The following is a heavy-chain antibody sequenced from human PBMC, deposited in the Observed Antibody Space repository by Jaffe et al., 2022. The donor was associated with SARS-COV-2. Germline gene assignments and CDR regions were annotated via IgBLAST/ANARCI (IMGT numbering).Heavy chain of an antibody. CDR2: IKQDGSEK. J-gene: IGHJ3*02. V-gene: IGHV3-7*03. CDR3: ARVRSLYLDSGSRAFDI. Sequence: EVQLVESGGGLVQPGGSLRLSCAASGFTFSAYWMSWVRQAPGKGLEWVANIKQDGSEKYYVDSVKGRFTISRDNAKNSLYLQMDSLRAEDSAVYYCARVRSLYLDSGSRAFDIWGQGTMVTVSS. D-gene: IGHD2-2*03. CDR1: GFTFSAYW.